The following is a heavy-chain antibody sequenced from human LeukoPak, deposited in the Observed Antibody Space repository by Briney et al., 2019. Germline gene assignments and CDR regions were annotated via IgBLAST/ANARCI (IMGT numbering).Heavy chain of an antibody. Sequence: GGSLRLSCAASGFTFSSYAMSWVRQAPGKGLEWVSAISGSSSYIYYADSVKGRFTISRDNAKNSLYLQMNSLRAEDTAVYYCARGSHIAVAGMIDYWGQGTLVTVSS. CDR3: ARGSHIAVAGMIDY. V-gene: IGHV3-21*01. J-gene: IGHJ4*02. CDR1: GFTFSSYA. CDR2: ISGSSSYI. D-gene: IGHD6-19*01.